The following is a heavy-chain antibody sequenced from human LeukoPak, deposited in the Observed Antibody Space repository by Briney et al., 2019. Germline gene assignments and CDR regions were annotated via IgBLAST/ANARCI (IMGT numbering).Heavy chain of an antibody. CDR3: VSHSDTLTSYAFDY. CDR1: GFTFSDNS. J-gene: IGHJ4*02. D-gene: IGHD3-9*01. CDR2: IRSDGDT. V-gene: IGHV3-53*01. Sequence: PGGSLRLSRAASGFTFSDNSMSWVRQAPGKGLEWVSIIRSDGDTYYADSVKGRFTISRDNSKNTLSLQMDSLRAEDTAVYYCVSHSDTLTSYAFDYWGQGTLVTVSS.